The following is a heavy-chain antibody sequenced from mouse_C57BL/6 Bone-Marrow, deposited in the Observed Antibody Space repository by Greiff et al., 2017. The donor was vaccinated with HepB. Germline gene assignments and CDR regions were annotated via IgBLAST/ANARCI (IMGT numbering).Heavy chain of an antibody. D-gene: IGHD1-1*01. CDR2: ISYSGST. V-gene: IGHV3-1*01. CDR3: ARGGYGSSDYFDY. CDR1: GYSITSGYD. Sequence: EVKVVESGPGMVKPSQSLSLTCTVTGYSITSGYDWHWIRHFPGNKLEWMGYISYSGSTNYNPSLKSRISITHDTSKNHFFLKLNSVTTEDTATYYCARGGYGSSDYFDYWGQGTTLTVSS. J-gene: IGHJ2*01.